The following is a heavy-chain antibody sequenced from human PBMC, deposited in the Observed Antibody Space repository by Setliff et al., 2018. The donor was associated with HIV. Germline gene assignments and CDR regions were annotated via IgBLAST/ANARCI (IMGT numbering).Heavy chain of an antibody. V-gene: IGHV4-61*10. Sequence: SETLSLTCTVSGDSISSRSYYWSWFRQPAGKELEWIGLIYISGSTIYNPSLKSRVTITEDTSKNHFSLKLSSVTAADTAVYYCARASYFNFWGVPGGFDYWGQGTLVTVSS. CDR3: ARASYFNFWGVPGGFDY. CDR2: IYISGST. CDR1: GDSISSRSYY. D-gene: IGHD3-3*01. J-gene: IGHJ4*02.